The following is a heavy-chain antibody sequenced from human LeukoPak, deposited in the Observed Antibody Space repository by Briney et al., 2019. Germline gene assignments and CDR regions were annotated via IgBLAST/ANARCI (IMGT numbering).Heavy chain of an antibody. CDR1: EFTFSSYW. CDR3: ASGDPAFYYYYYMDV. D-gene: IGHD3-10*01. CDR2: INSDGSST. V-gene: IGHV3-74*01. J-gene: IGHJ6*03. Sequence: GGSLRLSCAASEFTFSSYWMHWVRQAPGKGLVWVSRINSDGSSTSYADSVKGRFTISRDNAKNTLYLQMNSLRAEDTAVYYCASGDPAFYYYYYMDVWGKGTTVTVSS.